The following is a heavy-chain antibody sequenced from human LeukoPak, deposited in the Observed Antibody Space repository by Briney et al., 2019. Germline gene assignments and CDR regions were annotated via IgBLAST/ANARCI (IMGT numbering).Heavy chain of an antibody. Sequence: SETLSLTCAVYGGSFSGYYWSWIRQPPGKGLEWIGEINHSGSTNYNPSLKSRVTISVDTSKNQFSLKLSSVTAADTAVYYCAGSGYSYGSYDYWGQGTLVTVSS. CDR2: INHSGST. D-gene: IGHD5-18*01. V-gene: IGHV4-34*01. CDR3: AGSGYSYGSYDY. CDR1: GGSFSGYY. J-gene: IGHJ4*02.